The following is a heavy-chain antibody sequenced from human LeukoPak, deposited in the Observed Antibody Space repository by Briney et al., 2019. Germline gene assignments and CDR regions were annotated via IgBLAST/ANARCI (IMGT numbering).Heavy chain of an antibody. Sequence: ASVKVSCKASGYTFTGYYMHWVRQAPGQGLEWMGWINPNSGGTNYAQKFQGRVTMTRDTSISTAYMELRSLRSDDTAVYYCARDGTAAAGILFDYWGQGTLVTVSS. CDR1: GYTFTGYY. J-gene: IGHJ4*02. V-gene: IGHV1-2*02. CDR2: INPNSGGT. CDR3: ARDGTAAAGILFDY. D-gene: IGHD6-13*01.